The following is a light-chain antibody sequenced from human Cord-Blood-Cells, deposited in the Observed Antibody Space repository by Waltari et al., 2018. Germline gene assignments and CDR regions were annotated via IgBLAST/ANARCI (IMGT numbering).Light chain of an antibody. J-gene: IGKJ4*01. CDR1: QSVSSY. CDR2: DAS. Sequence: EIVLTQSPATLSLSPGERATLSCRASQSVSSYLVWYQQKPDQAPRLLIYDASNRATRIPARFSGSGSGTDFTLTISSLEPEDFAVYYCQQRSNWPLTFGGGTKVEIK. V-gene: IGKV3-11*01. CDR3: QQRSNWPLT.